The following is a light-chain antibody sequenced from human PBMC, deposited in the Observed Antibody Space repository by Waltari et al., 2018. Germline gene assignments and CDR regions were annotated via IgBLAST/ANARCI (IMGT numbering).Light chain of an antibody. Sequence: SYVLTQPPSVSVAPGQTARITCGGNNIGSKSVHWYQQKPGQAPVLVVYDNSDRPLGIPERFSGSNSGNTATLTISRVEAGDEADYYCQVWDITSDHFVFGTGTKVTVL. CDR1: NIGSKS. J-gene: IGLJ1*01. V-gene: IGLV3-21*02. CDR2: DNS. CDR3: QVWDITSDHFV.